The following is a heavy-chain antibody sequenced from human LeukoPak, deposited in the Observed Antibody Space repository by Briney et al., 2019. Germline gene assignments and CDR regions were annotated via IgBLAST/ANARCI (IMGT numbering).Heavy chain of an antibody. CDR2: TGVSGS. CDR3: AKNYYGSGSGRYYFDY. V-gene: IGHV3-23*01. CDR1: GLTFSSSA. Sequence: GGSLRLSCAASGLTFSSSAMTWVRQVLGKGLEWVSTTGVSGSYYADSVKGRFTISRDNSKNTLYLQMNSLRAEDTAVYYCAKNYYGSGSGRYYFDYWGQGTLVTVSS. D-gene: IGHD3-10*01. J-gene: IGHJ4*02.